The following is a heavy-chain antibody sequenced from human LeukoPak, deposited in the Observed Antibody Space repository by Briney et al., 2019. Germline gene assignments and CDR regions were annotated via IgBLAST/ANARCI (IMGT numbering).Heavy chain of an antibody. CDR1: GGSITGHY. V-gene: IGHV4-59*11. D-gene: IGHD3-16*01. J-gene: IGHJ5*02. Sequence: SETLSLTCTVSGGSITGHYWSWIRQPPGKGLEWIGYIHYTGSTHYNPSLNSRITMSVDTPNNQFSLRLTSVTATDTAVYYCARLHALGAEEFDPWGQGALVTVSS. CDR2: IHYTGST. CDR3: ARLHALGAEEFDP.